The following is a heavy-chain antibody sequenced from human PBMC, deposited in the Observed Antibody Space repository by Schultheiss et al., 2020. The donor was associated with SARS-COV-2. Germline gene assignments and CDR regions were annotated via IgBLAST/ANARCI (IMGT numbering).Heavy chain of an antibody. CDR2: ISYDGSNK. J-gene: IGHJ4*02. Sequence: SLKISCAASGFTFSSYAMHWVRQAPGKGLEWVAVISYDGSNKYYADSVKGRFTISRDNSKNTLYLQMNSLRAEDTAVYYCARGSGYCSGGSCQYYFDYWGQGTLVTVSS. CDR1: GFTFSSYA. V-gene: IGHV3-30*04. D-gene: IGHD2-15*01. CDR3: ARGSGYCSGGSCQYYFDY.